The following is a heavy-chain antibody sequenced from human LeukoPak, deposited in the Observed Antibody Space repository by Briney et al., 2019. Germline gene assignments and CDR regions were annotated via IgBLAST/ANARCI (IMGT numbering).Heavy chain of an antibody. Sequence: EASVKVSCKASGYTFTSYGISWVRQAPGQGLEWMGWISAYNGNTTYAQKLQGRVTMTTDTSTSTAYMELRSLRSDDTAVYYCARVVPYSGSYFCDYWGRGTLVTVSS. CDR3: ARVVPYSGSYFCDY. V-gene: IGHV1-18*01. CDR1: GYTFTSYG. J-gene: IGHJ4*02. D-gene: IGHD1-26*01. CDR2: ISAYNGNT.